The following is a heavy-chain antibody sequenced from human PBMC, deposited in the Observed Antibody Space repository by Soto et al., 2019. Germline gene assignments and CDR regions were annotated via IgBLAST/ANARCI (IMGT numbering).Heavy chain of an antibody. CDR1: GFSFNSYV. CDR3: AREDESSGHAGTFRH. CDR2: MSHDGNK. V-gene: IGHV3-30-3*01. D-gene: IGHD3-22*01. J-gene: IGHJ1*01. Sequence: QVQLVESGGDVVQPGRSLRLSCAASGFSFNSYVMHWVRHAPGKGLEWVALMSHDGNKQYVDSVRERFTISRDNSKNKSNLEMNSLRAEDTAVYYCAREDESSGHAGTFRHWGQGTLVTVSP.